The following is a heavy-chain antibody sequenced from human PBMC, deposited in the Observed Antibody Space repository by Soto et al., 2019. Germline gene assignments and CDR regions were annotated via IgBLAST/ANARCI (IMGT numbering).Heavy chain of an antibody. Sequence: ASVKVSRKASGYTFTSYHIHRVRQAPGQGLEWMGIINPSGGSTSYAQKFQGRVTMTRDTSTSTVYMGLSSLRSEDTAVYYCDLPLVGDYAFDIWGQGTMVAVSS. CDR2: INPSGGST. CDR1: GYTFTSYH. D-gene: IGHD3-16*01. V-gene: IGHV1-46*01. J-gene: IGHJ3*02. CDR3: DLPLVGDYAFDI.